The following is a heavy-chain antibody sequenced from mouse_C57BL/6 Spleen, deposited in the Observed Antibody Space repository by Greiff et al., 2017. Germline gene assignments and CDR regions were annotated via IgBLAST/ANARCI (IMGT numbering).Heavy chain of an antibody. CDR1: GYTFTDYY. D-gene: IGHD3-3*01. J-gene: IGHJ2*01. CDR2: INPYNGGT. CDR3: ARWGDEGYFDY. Sequence: VQLQQSGPVLVKPGASVKMSCKASGYTFTDYYMNWVKQSHGKSLEWIGVINPYNGGTSYNQKFKGKATLTVDKSSSTAYMELNSLTSEDSAVDYCARWGDEGYFDYWGQGTTLTVSS. V-gene: IGHV1-19*01.